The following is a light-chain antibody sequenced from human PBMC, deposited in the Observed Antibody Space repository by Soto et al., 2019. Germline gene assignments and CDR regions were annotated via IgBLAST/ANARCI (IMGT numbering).Light chain of an antibody. CDR2: KAS. J-gene: IGKJ1*01. CDR3: QHYNSYSEA. CDR1: QTISSW. Sequence: DIQMTQSPSTLSGSVGDRVTITCRASQTISSWLAWYQQKPGKAPNLLVYKASTLKSGVPSRFSGIGSGTELTITISSLQPDDCATYDCQHYNSYSEAFGQGTKVDIK. V-gene: IGKV1-5*03.